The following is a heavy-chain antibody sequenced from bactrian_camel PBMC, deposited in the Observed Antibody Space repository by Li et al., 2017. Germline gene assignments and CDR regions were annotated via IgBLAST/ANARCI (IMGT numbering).Heavy chain of an antibody. CDR1: GFAFSSYW. CDR3: VGDAWTW. J-gene: IGHJ4*01. V-gene: IGHV3S26*01. D-gene: IGHD1*01. CDR2: ISSRGVP. Sequence: HVQLVESGGGLVQPGGSRALSCVVSGFAFSSYWMYWVRQAPGKGLEWVSSISSRGVPHSPQAIEGRFTISRDNAKNTTYPQMDNLNSDDTALNYCVGDAWTWWGQGTQVTVS.